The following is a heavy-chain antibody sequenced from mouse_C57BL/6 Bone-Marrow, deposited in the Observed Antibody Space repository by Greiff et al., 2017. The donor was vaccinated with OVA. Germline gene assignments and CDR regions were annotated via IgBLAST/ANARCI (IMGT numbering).Heavy chain of an antibody. V-gene: IGHV1-18*01. CDR2: INPNNGGT. J-gene: IGHJ3*01. D-gene: IGHD1-1*01. Sequence: EVQLQQSGPELVKPGASVKIPCKASGYTFTDYNMDWVKQSHGKSLEWIGDINPNNGGTIYNQKFKGKATLTVDKSSSTAYMELRSLTSEDTAVYYCARRNGSSRAWFAYWGQGTLVTVSA. CDR3: ARRNGSSRAWFAY. CDR1: GYTFTDYN.